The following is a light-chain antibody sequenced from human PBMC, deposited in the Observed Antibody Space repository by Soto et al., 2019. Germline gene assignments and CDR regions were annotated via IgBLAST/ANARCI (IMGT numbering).Light chain of an antibody. CDR1: SSDVGGYNY. J-gene: IGLJ2*01. CDR3: CSYAGSYTLV. CDR2: DVS. Sequence: QSALTQPRSVSGSPGQSVTLTCTGTSSDVGGYNYVSWYQQHPGKAPKLMIYDVSKRPSGVPDRFSGSKSGNTASLTISGLQAEDEADYYCCSYAGSYTLVLGGGTKVTVL. V-gene: IGLV2-11*01.